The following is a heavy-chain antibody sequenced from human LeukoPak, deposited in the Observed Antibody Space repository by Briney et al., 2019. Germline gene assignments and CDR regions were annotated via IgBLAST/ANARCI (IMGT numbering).Heavy chain of an antibody. CDR3: AREISCSSTSCHDY. D-gene: IGHD2-2*01. CDR2: INPNGGST. V-gene: IGHV1-46*01. CDR1: GYTLTSYF. J-gene: IGHJ4*02. Sequence: ASGKVSCKASGYTLTSYFIHWVRQGPGQGREWMGLINPNGGSTNYAQRFQGRDTMTRDMFTFTVYMELSSLTSEDTAVYYCAREISCSSTSCHDYWGQGTLVTVSS.